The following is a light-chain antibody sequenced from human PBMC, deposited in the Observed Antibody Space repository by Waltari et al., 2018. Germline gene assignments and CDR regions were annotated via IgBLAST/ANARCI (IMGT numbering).Light chain of an antibody. CDR3: QSYDSNNQV. J-gene: IGLJ3*02. CDR2: EHN. V-gene: IGLV6-57*01. CDR1: SGSVASNY. Sequence: NFMLTQAHSVSESPGKTVTISCTRSSGSVASNYVQWYQQRPGSSPTTVIYEHNQRPSGVPDRFSGSIDSSSTSASLTISGLKTEDEADYYCQSYDSNNQVFGGGTKLTVL.